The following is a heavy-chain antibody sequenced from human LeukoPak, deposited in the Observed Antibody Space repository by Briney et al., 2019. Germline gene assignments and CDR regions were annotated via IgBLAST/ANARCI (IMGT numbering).Heavy chain of an antibody. J-gene: IGHJ4*02. V-gene: IGHV4-39*01. D-gene: IGHD6-25*01. CDR2: IYSSVST. CDR3: ARRGIAAAGTSY. Sequence: GSIYSSVSTHYSPSLKSRVTISVDTSKNQLSLKLTSVTAADTAVYYCARRGIAAAGTSYWGQGTLVTVSS.